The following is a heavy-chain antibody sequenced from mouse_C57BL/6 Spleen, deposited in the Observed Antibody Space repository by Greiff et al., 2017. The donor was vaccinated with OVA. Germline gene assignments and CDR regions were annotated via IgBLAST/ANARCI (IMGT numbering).Heavy chain of an antibody. CDR3: ARRTYDFFAY. J-gene: IGHJ3*01. Sequence: QVQLQQPGAELVMPGASVKLSCKASGYTFTSYWMHWVKQRPGQGLEWIGEIDPSDSYTNYNQKFKGKSTLTVDKSSSTAYMQLSSLTSEDAAVYYCARRTYDFFAYWGQGTLVTVSA. V-gene: IGHV1-69*01. D-gene: IGHD2-4*01. CDR2: IDPSDSYT. CDR1: GYTFTSYW.